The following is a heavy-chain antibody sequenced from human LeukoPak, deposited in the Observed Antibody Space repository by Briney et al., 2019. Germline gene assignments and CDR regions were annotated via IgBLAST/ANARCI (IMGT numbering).Heavy chain of an antibody. D-gene: IGHD3-10*01. J-gene: IGHJ4*02. V-gene: IGHV4-30-4*01. CDR2: IYYSGST. CDR1: GGSISSGDYY. CDR3: ARVNYGSATKEDY. Sequence: PSQTLSLTCTVSGGSISSGDYYWSWIRQPPGKGLEWIGYIYYSGSTYYNPSLKSRVTISVDTSENQFSLKLSSVTAADTAVYHCARVNYGSATKEDYWGQGTLVTVSS.